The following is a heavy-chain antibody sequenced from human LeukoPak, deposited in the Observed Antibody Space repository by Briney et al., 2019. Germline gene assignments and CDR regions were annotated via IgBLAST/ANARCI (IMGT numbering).Heavy chain of an antibody. Sequence: SETLSLTCAAYGGSFSGYYWSWIRQPPGKGLEWIGEINHSGSTNYNPSLKSRVTISVDTSKNQFSLKLSSVTAADTAVYYCASDSSGVPISSPTNWFDPWGQGTLVTVSS. CDR2: INHSGST. V-gene: IGHV4-34*01. CDR3: ASDSSGVPISSPTNWFDP. CDR1: GGSFSGYY. D-gene: IGHD6-19*01. J-gene: IGHJ5*02.